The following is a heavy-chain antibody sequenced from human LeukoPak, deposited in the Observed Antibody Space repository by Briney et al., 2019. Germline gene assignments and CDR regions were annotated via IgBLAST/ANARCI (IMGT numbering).Heavy chain of an antibody. CDR1: GASITGYY. J-gene: IGHJ4*02. V-gene: IGHV4-4*07. CDR2: VSDTGRA. D-gene: IGHD5-12*01. CDR3: ARGSDMTPISGYYFFVY. Sequence: SETLSLTCTVSGASITGYYWTWIRQPAGKGLEWLGRVSDTGRAYYNPSLERRVTIPLDTSNNRFSLKLTSVTAADTAVYSCARGSDMTPISGYYFFVYWGQGTLVSVSS.